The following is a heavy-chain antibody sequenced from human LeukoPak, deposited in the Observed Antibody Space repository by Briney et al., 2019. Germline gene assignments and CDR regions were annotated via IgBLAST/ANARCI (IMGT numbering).Heavy chain of an antibody. CDR2: ISGSGAGT. CDR1: GFIFSNFA. Sequence: GGSLRLSCAASGFIFSNFALSWVRQAPGKGLEWVSAISGSGAGTYFADSVKGRFTISRDNSKNTLSLQMNSLRVEDTALYYCAKDRYCTSSSCPIDYWGQGTMVTVSS. CDR3: AKDRYCTSSSCPIDY. J-gene: IGHJ4*02. D-gene: IGHD2-2*01. V-gene: IGHV3-23*01.